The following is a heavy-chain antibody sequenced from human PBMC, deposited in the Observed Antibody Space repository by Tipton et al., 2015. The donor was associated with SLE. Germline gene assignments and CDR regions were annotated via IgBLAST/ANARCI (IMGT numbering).Heavy chain of an antibody. D-gene: IGHD6-13*01. J-gene: IGHJ3*02. V-gene: IGHV3-74*01. Sequence: GSLRLSCAASGFTFSRFWMHWVRQAPGKGLVWVSRIHTDGSYTNYADSVKGRFTISRDNAKNTLYLQMNSLRAEDTAVYYCARDRGRWDSNSDAFDIWGQGTLVTVSS. CDR3: ARDRGRWDSNSDAFDI. CDR2: IHTDGSYT. CDR1: GFTFSRFW.